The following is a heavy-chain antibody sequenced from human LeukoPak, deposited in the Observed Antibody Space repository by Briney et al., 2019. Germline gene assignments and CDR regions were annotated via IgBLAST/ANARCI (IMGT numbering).Heavy chain of an antibody. V-gene: IGHV1-2*02. CDR2: INPNSGGT. Sequence: ASVKVSCKASGSTFTSNDFNWVRQATAQGLEWMGWINPNSGGTNFAQKFQGRVTMTRDTSISTAYMELSRLRSDDTAVYYCARGMEYSSSDYFYYYYRDVWGKGTTVTVSS. CDR1: GSTFTSND. D-gene: IGHD6-6*01. CDR3: ARGMEYSSSDYFYYYYRDV. J-gene: IGHJ6*03.